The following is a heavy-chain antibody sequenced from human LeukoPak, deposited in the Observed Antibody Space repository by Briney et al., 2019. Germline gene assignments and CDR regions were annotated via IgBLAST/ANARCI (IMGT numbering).Heavy chain of an antibody. D-gene: IGHD3-16*01. CDR3: ARPSLTFSVVAPFDY. Sequence: SGTLSLTCAVSGDSISSNYYYWAWLRQPPGKGLEWIGTVDYSGSAYHNPSLQSRVTISIDTSKKHFSLKLSSVTAAETALYYCARPSLTFSVVAPFDYWGQGILVTVSS. CDR1: GDSISSNYYY. V-gene: IGHV4-39*02. CDR2: VDYSGSA. J-gene: IGHJ4*02.